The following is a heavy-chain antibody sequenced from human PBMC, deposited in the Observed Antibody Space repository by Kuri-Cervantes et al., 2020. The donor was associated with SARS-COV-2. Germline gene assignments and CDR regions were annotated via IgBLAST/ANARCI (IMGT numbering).Heavy chain of an antibody. V-gene: IGHV3-53*01. CDR1: GFTDSSNY. CDR2: IYSGGST. Sequence: GESLKISCAASGFTDSSNYMSWVRQAPGKGLEWVSVIYSGGSTYYADSVKGRFTISRDNSKNTLYLQMNSLRAEDTAVYYCARSIIAVAGFGGRDYWGQGTLVTVSS. D-gene: IGHD6-19*01. CDR3: ARSIIAVAGFGGRDY. J-gene: IGHJ4*02.